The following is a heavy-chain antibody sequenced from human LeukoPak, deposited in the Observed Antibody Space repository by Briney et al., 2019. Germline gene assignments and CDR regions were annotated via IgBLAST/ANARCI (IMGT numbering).Heavy chain of an antibody. CDR3: AKVIRGGYGMDV. CDR1: GFTVTGNY. V-gene: IGHV3-48*02. D-gene: IGHD3-10*01. Sequence: GGSLRLSCAASGFTVTGNYMNWVRQAPGKGLEWVSYISDSSSITYYADSVKGRFTISRDNAKNSLSLQLNSLRDEDTAVYFCAKVIRGGYGMDVWGQGTTVTVSS. CDR2: ISDSSSIT. J-gene: IGHJ6*02.